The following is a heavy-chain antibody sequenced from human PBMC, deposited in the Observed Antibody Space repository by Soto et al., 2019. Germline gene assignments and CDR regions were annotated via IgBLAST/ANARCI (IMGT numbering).Heavy chain of an antibody. J-gene: IGHJ6*02. CDR3: AKDRAFNYFYGMDV. CDR2: VNTNGRST. CDR1: GLAFGNYA. Sequence: GGSLRLSCRASGLAFGNYAMNWVRQVPGRGLEWVAGVNTNGRSTYYADSVRGRFTISRDNSKITVYLQMNSLRAEDTAVYYCAKDRAFNYFYGMDVWGQGTTVTVSS. V-gene: IGHV3-23*01. D-gene: IGHD3-10*01.